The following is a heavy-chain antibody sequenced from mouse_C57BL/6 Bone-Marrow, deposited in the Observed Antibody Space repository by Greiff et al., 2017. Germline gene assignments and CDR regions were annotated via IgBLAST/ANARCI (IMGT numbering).Heavy chain of an antibody. CDR2: IWRGGST. J-gene: IGHJ4*01. D-gene: IGHD2-14*01. Sequence: QVQLKESGPGLVQPSQSLSITCTVSGFSLTSYGVHWVRQSPGKGLEWLGVIWRGGSTDYNAAFMSRLSITKDNSKSQVFVKRNSRQVDDTAIYDCGRVRPFYYGMDYWGQGTSVTVSS. V-gene: IGHV2-5*01. CDR1: GFSLTSYG. CDR3: GRVRPFYYGMDY.